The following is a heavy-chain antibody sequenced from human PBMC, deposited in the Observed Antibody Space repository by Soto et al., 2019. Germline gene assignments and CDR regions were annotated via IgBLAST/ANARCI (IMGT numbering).Heavy chain of an antibody. CDR2: INHSGST. Sequence: SETLSLTCAVYGGSFSGYYWSWIRQPPGKGLEWIGEINHSGSTNYNPSLKSRVTISVDTSKNQFSLKLSSVTAADTAVYYCARYRVVTTVIGVYYYGMDVWGQGTTVTVYS. CDR1: GGSFSGYY. V-gene: IGHV4-34*01. J-gene: IGHJ6*02. D-gene: IGHD4-4*01. CDR3: ARYRVVTTVIGVYYYGMDV.